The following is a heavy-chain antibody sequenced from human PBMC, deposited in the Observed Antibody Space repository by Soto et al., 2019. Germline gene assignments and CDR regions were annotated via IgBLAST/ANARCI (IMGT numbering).Heavy chain of an antibody. CDR2: IWYDGSNK. J-gene: IGHJ4*02. Sequence: PGGSLRLSCAASGFTFSSYGMHWVRQAPGKGLEWVAVIWYDGSNKYYADSVKGRFTISRDNSKNTLYLQMNSQRAEDTAVYYCASVGSSTGIDYWGQGTLVTVSS. CDR1: GFTFSSYG. D-gene: IGHD6-6*01. CDR3: ASVGSSTGIDY. V-gene: IGHV3-33*01.